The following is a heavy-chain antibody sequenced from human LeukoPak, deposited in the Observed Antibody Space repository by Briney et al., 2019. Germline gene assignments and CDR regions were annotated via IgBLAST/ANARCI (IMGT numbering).Heavy chain of an antibody. V-gene: IGHV1-8*01. Sequence: ASVKVSCKASGYSFTSYDINWVRQATGQGLEWVGSMNPNSGNTDYAQKLQGRITMTRSTSISTAYMELSSLRSEDTAVYYCAREDYWGQGTLVTVSS. J-gene: IGHJ4*02. CDR2: MNPNSGNT. CDR1: GYSFTSYD. CDR3: AREDY.